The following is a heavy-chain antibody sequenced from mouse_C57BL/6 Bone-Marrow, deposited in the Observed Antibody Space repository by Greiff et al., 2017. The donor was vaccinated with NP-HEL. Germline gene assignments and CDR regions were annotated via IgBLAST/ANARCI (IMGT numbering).Heavy chain of an antibody. V-gene: IGHV5-17*01. Sequence: EVHVVESGGGLVKPGGSLKLSCAASGFTFSDYGMHWVRQAPEKGLEWVAYISSGSSTIYYADTVKGRFTISRANAKNTLFLQMTSLRSEDTAMYYCARTYYYGSPDYWGQGTTLTVSS. D-gene: IGHD1-1*01. CDR2: ISSGSSTI. CDR1: GFTFSDYG. CDR3: ARTYYYGSPDY. J-gene: IGHJ2*01.